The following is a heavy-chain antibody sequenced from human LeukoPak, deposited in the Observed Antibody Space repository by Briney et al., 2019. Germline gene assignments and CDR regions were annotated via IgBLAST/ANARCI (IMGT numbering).Heavy chain of an antibody. J-gene: IGHJ4*02. CDR3: PKGVRIPAVLPFDY. CDR2: IKQDGNEE. V-gene: IGHV3-7*01. D-gene: IGHD6-13*01. Sequence: GGSLRLSCAASGFTFSRYWMSWVRQAPGKGLEWVANIKQDGNEEYYVDSVKGRFTISRDNSKTTLYLHVSRLRAEAPAVYHCPKGVRIPAVLPFDYWGQGTLVSVS. CDR1: GFTFSRYW.